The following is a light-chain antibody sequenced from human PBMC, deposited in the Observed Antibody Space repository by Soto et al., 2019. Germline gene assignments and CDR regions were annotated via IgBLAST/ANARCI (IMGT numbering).Light chain of an antibody. CDR3: QQYGGSPRALS. V-gene: IGKV3-20*01. Sequence: EIVLTQSPDTLSLSPGERATLSCRASQTVGTDFLVWYQQKIGQPPRLLIYATSRRATGIPDRFSGSGSGTDFALTISRLGPEAFAVYYCQQYGGSPRALSFGGGTRVESK. CDR2: ATS. CDR1: QTVGTDF. J-gene: IGKJ4*01.